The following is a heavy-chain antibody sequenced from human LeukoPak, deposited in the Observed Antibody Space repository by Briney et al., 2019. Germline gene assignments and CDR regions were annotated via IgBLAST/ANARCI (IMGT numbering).Heavy chain of an antibody. CDR2: IIPIFGTA. V-gene: IGHV1-69*13. D-gene: IGHD5-18*01. CDR3: ARVKFGYSYGYDY. CDR1: GGTFSGYA. J-gene: IGHJ4*02. Sequence: SVKVSCKASGGTFSGYAISWVRQAPGQGLEWMGGIIPIFGTANYAQKFQGRVTITADESTSTAYMELSSLRSEDTAVYYCARVKFGYSYGYDYWGQGTLVTVSS.